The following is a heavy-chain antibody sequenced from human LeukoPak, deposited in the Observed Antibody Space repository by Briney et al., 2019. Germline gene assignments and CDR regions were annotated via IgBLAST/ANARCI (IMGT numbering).Heavy chain of an antibody. CDR2: LSSTGGTR. D-gene: IGHD3-3*01. CDR1: GFTFSTYD. J-gene: IGHJ4*02. V-gene: IGHV3-48*01. Sequence: PGGSLRLSCVASGFTFSTYDMNWVRQAPGKGREWVSYLSSTGGTRYYAKSVQGRFPISRDDGKNSLYLQISSLRAEDTAVYYCARAARPKLRFLDFDYWGKGTLLTVSS. CDR3: ARAARPKLRFLDFDY.